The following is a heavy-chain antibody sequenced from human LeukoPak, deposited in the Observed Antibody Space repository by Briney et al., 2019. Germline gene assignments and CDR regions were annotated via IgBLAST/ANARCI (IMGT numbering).Heavy chain of an antibody. Sequence: PGGSLRLSCAASGLNVTYNYMSWVRQAPGKGLEWLSVIYSGGMTYYADSVKGRFIISRDNSKNTPYLQMNRLRAEDTAVYYCYARPVLPAAFLPSGNYMDVWGKGTTVTVSS. CDR3: YARPVLPAAFLPSGNYMDV. J-gene: IGHJ6*03. CDR1: GLNVTYNY. D-gene: IGHD2-2*01. CDR2: IYSGGMT. V-gene: IGHV3-53*01.